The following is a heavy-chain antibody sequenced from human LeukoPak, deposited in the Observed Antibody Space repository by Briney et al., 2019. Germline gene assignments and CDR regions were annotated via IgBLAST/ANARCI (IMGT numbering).Heavy chain of an antibody. Sequence: SETLSLTCTVSGGSISSYYWSWIRQPAGKGLEWIGRIYTSGSTNYNPSLKSRVTMSVDTSKNQFSLKLSSVTAADTAVYYCARALGLGVAAPNWYFDLWGRGTLVTVSS. J-gene: IGHJ2*01. CDR1: GGSISSYY. CDR3: ARALGLGVAAPNWYFDL. D-gene: IGHD2-15*01. CDR2: IYTSGST. V-gene: IGHV4-4*07.